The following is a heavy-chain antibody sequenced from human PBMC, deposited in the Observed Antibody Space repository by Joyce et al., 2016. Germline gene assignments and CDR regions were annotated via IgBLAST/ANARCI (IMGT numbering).Heavy chain of an antibody. CDR1: GYSFTSYW. CDR2: IDPLDSDT. Sequence: EVQLVQSGAEVKKPVESLRISCKGSGYSFTSYWINWVRQMPGKGLEWMGRIDPLDSDTNYSPSFQDHVTISADKSISTAYLQWGSLKASDTGIYYCVRHAEYWGQGTLVTVSS. V-gene: IGHV5-10-1*03. CDR3: VRHAEY. J-gene: IGHJ4*02.